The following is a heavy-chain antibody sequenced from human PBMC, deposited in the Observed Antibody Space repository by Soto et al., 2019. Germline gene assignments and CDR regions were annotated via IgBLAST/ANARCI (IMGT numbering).Heavy chain of an antibody. D-gene: IGHD2-2*02. CDR3: AKVGYCSSTSCYKGYRNWFDP. Sequence: PGGSLRLSCAASGFTFSSYAMSWVRQAPWKGLEWVSAISGSGGSTYYADSVKGRFTISRDNSKNTLYLQMNSLRAEDTAVYYCAKVGYCSSTSCYKGYRNWFDPWGQGTLVTVSS. CDR1: GFTFSSYA. J-gene: IGHJ5*02. V-gene: IGHV3-23*01. CDR2: ISGSGGST.